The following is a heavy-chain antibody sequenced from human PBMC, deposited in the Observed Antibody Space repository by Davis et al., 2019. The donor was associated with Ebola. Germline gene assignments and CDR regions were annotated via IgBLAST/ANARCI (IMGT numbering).Heavy chain of an antibody. CDR2: INPNDGRT. J-gene: IGHJ3*02. CDR1: GYTFTNYY. V-gene: IGHV1-46*03. Sequence: ASVQVSCKASGYTFTNYYMHWVRQAPGQGLEWMGMINPNDGRTIYAQKFQGRVTVTRDTTTTTVHMDLSSLRSEDKALYYCTTPGGQDSGYDVFDIWGQGTMVTVSS. CDR3: TTPGGQDSGYDVFDI. D-gene: IGHD5-12*01.